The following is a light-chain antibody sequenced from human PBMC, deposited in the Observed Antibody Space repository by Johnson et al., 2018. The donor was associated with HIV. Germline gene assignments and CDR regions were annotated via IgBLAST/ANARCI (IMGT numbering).Light chain of an antibody. V-gene: IGLV1-51*02. CDR2: ENN. Sequence: QSVLTQPPSVSAAPGQKVTISCSGSSSNIGNNYVSWYQHLPGTAPKLLIYENNKRPSGIPDRFSGSKSGTSATLGITGLQTGDEADYYCETWDTSLSARGVFGTGTKVTVL. CDR1: SSNIGNNY. CDR3: ETWDTSLSARGV. J-gene: IGLJ1*01.